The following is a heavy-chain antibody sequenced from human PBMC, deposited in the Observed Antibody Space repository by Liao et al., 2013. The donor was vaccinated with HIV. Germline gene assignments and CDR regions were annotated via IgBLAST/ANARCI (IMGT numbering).Heavy chain of an antibody. J-gene: IGHJ4*02. CDR3: ARDPGLSYDSSGSLPYYFDY. V-gene: IGHV4-30-4*08. CDR2: IYYSGST. CDR1: GGSISSGDYY. D-gene: IGHD3-22*01. Sequence: QLQLQESGPGLVKPSQTLSLTCTVSGGSISSGDYYWSWIRQPPGKGLEWIGYIYYSGSTEYNPSLKSRVTISVDTSKNQFSLKLSSVTAADTAVYYCARDPGLSYDSSGSLPYYFDYWGQGTLVTVSS.